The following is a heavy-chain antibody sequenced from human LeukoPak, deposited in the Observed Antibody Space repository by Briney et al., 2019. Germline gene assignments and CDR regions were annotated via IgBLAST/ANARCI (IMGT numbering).Heavy chain of an antibody. CDR3: AREYYYYYYMDV. J-gene: IGHJ6*03. V-gene: IGHV3-66*01. CDR2: IYSGGST. CDR1: GFTFDDYG. Sequence: PWGSLRLSCAASGFTFDDYGLSGVCQAPGKGLEWVSVIYSGGSTYYADSVKGRFTISRDNSENTLYLQMNSLRAEDTAVYYCAREYYYYYYMDVWGKGTTVTISS.